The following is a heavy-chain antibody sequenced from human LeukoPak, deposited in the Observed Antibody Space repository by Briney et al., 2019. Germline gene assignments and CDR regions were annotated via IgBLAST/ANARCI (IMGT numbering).Heavy chain of an antibody. Sequence: GASVKVSCKASGGTFSSYAISWVRQAPGQGLEWMGGIIPIFGTANYAQKFQGRVTITADESTSTAYMELSSLRSEDTAVYYCARGLSCRGGSCYPYYFDYWGQGTLVTVSS. CDR2: IIPIFGTA. D-gene: IGHD2-15*01. V-gene: IGHV1-69*13. CDR3: ARGLSCRGGSCYPYYFDY. CDR1: GGTFSSYA. J-gene: IGHJ4*02.